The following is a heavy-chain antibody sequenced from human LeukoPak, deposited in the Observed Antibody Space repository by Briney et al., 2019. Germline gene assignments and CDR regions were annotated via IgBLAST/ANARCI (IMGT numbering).Heavy chain of an antibody. CDR1: GYTFTGYY. J-gene: IGHJ4*02. CDR3: AREEGKSSSFDY. Sequence: ASVKVSCKASGYTFTGYYMHWVRQAPRQGLEWMGWINPNSGGTNYAQKFQGRVTMTRDTSISTAYMELSRLRSDDTAVYYCAREEGKSSSFDYWGQGTLVTVSS. V-gene: IGHV1-2*02. D-gene: IGHD2-2*01. CDR2: INPNSGGT.